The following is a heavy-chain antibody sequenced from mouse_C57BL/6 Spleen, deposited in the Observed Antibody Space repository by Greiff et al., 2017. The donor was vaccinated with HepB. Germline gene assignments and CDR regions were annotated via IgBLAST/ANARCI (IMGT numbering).Heavy chain of an antibody. J-gene: IGHJ2*01. CDR3: ARHGPGGDY. CDR2: ISSGGSYT. V-gene: IGHV5-6*01. CDR1: GFTFSSYG. Sequence: EVQVVESGGDLVKPGGSLKLSCAASGFTFSSYGMSWVRQTPDKRLEWVATISSGGSYTYYPDSVKGRFTIARDNARNTLYRQMSSRKSEDTAMYCCARHGPGGDYWGQGTTLTVSS.